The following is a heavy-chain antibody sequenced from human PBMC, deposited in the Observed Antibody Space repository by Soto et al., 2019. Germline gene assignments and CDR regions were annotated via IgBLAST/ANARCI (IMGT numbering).Heavy chain of an antibody. J-gene: IGHJ4*02. CDR3: DRGWQGDY. CDR2: ISGSGGST. CDR1: GFTFSSYA. Sequence: EVQLLESGGGLVQPGGSLRLSCAASGFTFSSYALNWVRQAPGKGLEWVSAISGSGGSTYYADSVKGRFAISRDNSKETLYMHMSSLRAEDTAVYYCDRGWQGDYWGQGPVVTGSS. D-gene: IGHD6-19*01. V-gene: IGHV3-23*01.